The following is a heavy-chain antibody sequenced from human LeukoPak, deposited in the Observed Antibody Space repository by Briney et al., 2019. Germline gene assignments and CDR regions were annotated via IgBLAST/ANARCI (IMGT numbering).Heavy chain of an antibody. CDR1: GGSFSGYY. Sequence: SETLSLTCAVYGGSFSGYYWSWIRQPPGKGLEWIGEINHSGSTNYNPSLKSRVTISVDTSKNQFSLKLSSVTAADTAVYYCARGCYYYDSSGYYYPNFDYWGQGTLVTVSS. D-gene: IGHD3-22*01. CDR2: INHSGST. V-gene: IGHV4-34*01. J-gene: IGHJ4*02. CDR3: ARGCYYYDSSGYYYPNFDY.